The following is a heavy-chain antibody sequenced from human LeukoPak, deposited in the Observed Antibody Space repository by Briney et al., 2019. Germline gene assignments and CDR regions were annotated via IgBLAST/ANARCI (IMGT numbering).Heavy chain of an antibody. J-gene: IGHJ5*02. CDR1: GDSVSSNSAA. V-gene: IGHV6-1*01. CDR3: ARHSPLVVVAHRRHWFDP. Sequence: SQTLSLTCAISGDSVSSNSAAWNWIRQSPSRGLEWLGRTYYRSKWYNDYAVSVKSRITINPDTSKNQFSLKLSSVTAADTAVYYCARHSPLVVVAHRRHWFDPWGQGTLVTVSS. CDR2: TYYRSKWYN. D-gene: IGHD2-15*01.